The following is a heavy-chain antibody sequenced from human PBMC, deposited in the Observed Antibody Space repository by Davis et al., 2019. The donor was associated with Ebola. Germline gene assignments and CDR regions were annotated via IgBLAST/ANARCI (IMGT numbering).Heavy chain of an antibody. CDR2: IYHSGST. Sequence: SETLSLTCTVSGGSISSSNWWSWVRQPPGKGLEWIGEIYHSGSTNYNPSLKSRVTISVDKSKNQFSLKLSSVTAADTAVYYCARVGGIVGARYGMDVWGQGTTVTVSS. D-gene: IGHD1-26*01. V-gene: IGHV4-4*02. J-gene: IGHJ6*02. CDR3: ARVGGIVGARYGMDV. CDR1: GGSISSSNW.